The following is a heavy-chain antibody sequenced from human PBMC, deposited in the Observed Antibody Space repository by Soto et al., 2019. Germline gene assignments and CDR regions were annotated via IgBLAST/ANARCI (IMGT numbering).Heavy chain of an antibody. CDR3: ARVLRLVGYFYYYLDV. V-gene: IGHV1-18*01. Sequence: QVQLLQSGAEVKKPGASVKVSCKASGYTFTNYGITWVRQAPGQGLEWMGGIGAYNGDTHYTQRLEGRDTMTIDTTTSTGYMELRGLRSDDTAVYYCARVLRLVGYFYYYLDVWGRGTTVTVSS. D-gene: IGHD2-15*01. CDR2: IGAYNGDT. CDR1: GYTFTNYG. J-gene: IGHJ6*03.